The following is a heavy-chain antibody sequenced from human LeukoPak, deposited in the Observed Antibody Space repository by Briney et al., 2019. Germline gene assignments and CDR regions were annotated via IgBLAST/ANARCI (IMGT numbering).Heavy chain of an antibody. Sequence: GESLKISCKGSGYSFTSYWIGWVRQMPGEGLEWMGILYPGDSDTRYSPSFQGQVTISADKSISTAYLQWSSLKASDTAMYYCARLWLSSGGSWEQINWFDPWGQGTLVTVSS. CDR1: GYSFTSYW. V-gene: IGHV5-51*01. CDR3: ARLWLSSGGSWEQINWFDP. D-gene: IGHD2-15*01. J-gene: IGHJ5*02. CDR2: LYPGDSDT.